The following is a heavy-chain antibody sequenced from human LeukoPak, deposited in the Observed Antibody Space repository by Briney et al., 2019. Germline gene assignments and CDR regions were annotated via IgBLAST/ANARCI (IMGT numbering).Heavy chain of an antibody. J-gene: IGHJ5*02. V-gene: IGHV1-46*01. CDR3: ARGLRGVRYYYGSGKAYNWFDP. D-gene: IGHD3-10*01. CDR2: INPSGGST. CDR1: GGTFSNYA. Sequence: ASVKVSCKASGGTFSNYAFSWVRQAPGQGLEWMGIINPSGGSTSYAQKFQGRVTMTRDTSTSTVYMELSSLRSEDTAVYYCARGLRGVRYYYGSGKAYNWFDPWGQGTLVTVSS.